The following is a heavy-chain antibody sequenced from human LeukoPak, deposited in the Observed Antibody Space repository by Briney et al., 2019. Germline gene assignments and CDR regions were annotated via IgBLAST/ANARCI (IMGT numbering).Heavy chain of an antibody. CDR1: GFTFSSYG. Sequence: SGGSLRLSCAASGFTFSSYGMHWVRQAPGKGLEWVAFIRYDGSNKYYADSVKGRFTISRDNSKNTLYLQMNSLRAEDTAVYYCAKDISSRPEYYYDSSGYYSGFDYWGQGTLVTVSS. J-gene: IGHJ4*02. V-gene: IGHV3-30*02. CDR3: AKDISSRPEYYYDSSGYYSGFDY. D-gene: IGHD3-22*01. CDR2: IRYDGSNK.